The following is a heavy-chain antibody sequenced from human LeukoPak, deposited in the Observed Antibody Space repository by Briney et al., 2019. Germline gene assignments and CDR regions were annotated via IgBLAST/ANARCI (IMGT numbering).Heavy chain of an antibody. J-gene: IGHJ4*02. CDR2: INSDGSST. D-gene: IGHD3-22*01. CDR1: GVTFSSYW. V-gene: IGHV3-74*01. CDR3: ARVSGDSSGYYY. Sequence: GGSLRLSCAASGVTFSSYWMHWVRQAPGKGLVWVSRINSDGSSTSYADSVKGRFTISRDNAKNTLYLQMNSLRAEDTAVYYCARVSGDSSGYYYWGQGTLVTVSS.